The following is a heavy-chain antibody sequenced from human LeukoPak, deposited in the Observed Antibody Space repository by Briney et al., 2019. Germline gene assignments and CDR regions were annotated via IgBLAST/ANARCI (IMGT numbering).Heavy chain of an antibody. J-gene: IGHJ3*02. V-gene: IGHV4-34*01. CDR2: INHSGST. CDR1: GGSFSGYY. D-gene: IGHD3-3*01. Sequence: SQTLSLTCAVYGGSFSGYYWSWIRQPPGKGLEWIGEINHSGSTNYNPSLKSRVTISVDTSKNQFSLKLSSVTAADTAVYYCARGRVVLRQHAFDIWGQGTMVTVSS. CDR3: ARGRVVLRQHAFDI.